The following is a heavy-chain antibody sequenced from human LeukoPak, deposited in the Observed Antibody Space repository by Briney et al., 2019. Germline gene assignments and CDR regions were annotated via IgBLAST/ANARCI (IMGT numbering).Heavy chain of an antibody. CDR3: VRRRGMVRGVIIPYNWFDP. CDR1: GFTFSDYY. CDR2: ISSSGSTI. J-gene: IGHJ5*02. V-gene: IGHV3-11*01. Sequence: GGSLRLSCAASGFTFSDYYMSWIRQAPGKGLEWVSYISSSGSTIYYADSVKGRFTISRDNAKNSLYLQMNSLRAEDTAVYYCVRRRGMVRGVIIPYNWFDPWGQGTLVTVSS. D-gene: IGHD3-10*01.